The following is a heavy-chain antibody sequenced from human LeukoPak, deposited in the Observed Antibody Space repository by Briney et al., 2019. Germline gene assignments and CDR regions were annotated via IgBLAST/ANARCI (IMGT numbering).Heavy chain of an antibody. V-gene: IGHV1-3*01. Sequence: ASVKVSCKASGYTFTIYTIHWVRRAPGQRPEWMGWINAGNGNRRYSEKFQGRVTITRDTSASTANMELSSLRSEDTAVYYCARTTRSWYEDNDAFDIWGQGTTVTVSS. J-gene: IGHJ3*02. D-gene: IGHD6-13*01. CDR2: INAGNGNR. CDR1: GYTFTIYT. CDR3: ARTTRSWYEDNDAFDI.